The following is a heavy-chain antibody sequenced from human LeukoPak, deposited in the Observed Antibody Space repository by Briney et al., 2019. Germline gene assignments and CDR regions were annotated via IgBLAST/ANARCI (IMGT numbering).Heavy chain of an antibody. V-gene: IGHV1-69*04. CDR1: GGAFSSYA. CDR3: ARVRDYDADFDY. CDR2: IIPILGIA. D-gene: IGHD4-17*01. J-gene: IGHJ4*02. Sequence: ASVKVPCKASGGAFSSYAISWLRQAPGQGLEWMGRIIPILGIANYAQKFQGRVTITADKSTSTAYMELSSLRSEDTAVYYCARVRDYDADFDYWGQGILVTVSS.